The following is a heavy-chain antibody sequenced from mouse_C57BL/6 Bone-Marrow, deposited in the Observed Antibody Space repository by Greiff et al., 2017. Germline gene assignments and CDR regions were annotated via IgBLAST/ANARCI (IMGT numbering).Heavy chain of an antibody. CDR3: ARRAYYSKSGYAMDY. D-gene: IGHD2-5*01. Sequence: EVKVVESGPELVKPGASVKIPCKASGYTFTDYNMDWVKQSHGKSLEWIGDINPNNGGTIYNQKFKGKATLTVDKSSSTAYMELRSLTSEDTAVYYCARRAYYSKSGYAMDYWGQGTSVTVSS. V-gene: IGHV1-18*01. CDR1: GYTFTDYN. CDR2: INPNNGGT. J-gene: IGHJ4*01.